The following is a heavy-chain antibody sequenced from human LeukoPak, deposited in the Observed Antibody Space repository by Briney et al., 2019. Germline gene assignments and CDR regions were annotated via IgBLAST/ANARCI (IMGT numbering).Heavy chain of an antibody. CDR1: GFTFSSYA. V-gene: IGHV3-23*01. CDR3: ARERGSPEEVAGYGSYYFDY. D-gene: IGHD6-19*01. CDR2: ISGSGGST. Sequence: GGSLRLSCAASGFTFSSYAMSWVRQAPGKGLEWVSAISGSGGSTYYADSVKGRFTISRDNSKNTLYLQMNSLRAEDTAVYYCARERGSPEEVAGYGSYYFDYWGQGTLVTVSS. J-gene: IGHJ4*02.